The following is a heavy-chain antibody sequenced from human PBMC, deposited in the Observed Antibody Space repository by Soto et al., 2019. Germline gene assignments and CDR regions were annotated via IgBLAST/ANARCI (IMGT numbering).Heavy chain of an antibody. V-gene: IGHV3-15*01. Sequence: GGSLRLSCAASGFSFRNAWMSWVRQAPGKGLEWVGHIKSQGDGGTRDYAAPVKGRFTISRDYSKNTLFLQMNSLKTEDTAVYFCTTDLQAYCDGTTCYAGNYYYDDMDVWGQGT. CDR1: GFSFRNAW. CDR3: TTDLQAYCDGTTCYAGNYYYDDMDV. D-gene: IGHD2-2*01. J-gene: IGHJ6*02. CDR2: IKSQGDGGTR.